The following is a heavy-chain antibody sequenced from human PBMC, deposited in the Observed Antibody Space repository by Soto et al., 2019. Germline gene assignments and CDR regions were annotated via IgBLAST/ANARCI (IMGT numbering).Heavy chain of an antibody. V-gene: IGHV3-15*01. CDR2: IKSKSDGGTI. J-gene: IGHJ3*02. CDR1: GFTFTNAW. CDR3: TTGPNLRPLAAFDI. Sequence: VQLVESGGGLVKPGGSLRLSCAASGFTFTNAWMTWVRQGPGKGLEWVGRIKSKSDGGTIDYAAPVKGRFTISRDDSKTPLYLQMNSLKTEDTAVYYCTTGPNLRPLAAFDIWGQGTVVTVSS.